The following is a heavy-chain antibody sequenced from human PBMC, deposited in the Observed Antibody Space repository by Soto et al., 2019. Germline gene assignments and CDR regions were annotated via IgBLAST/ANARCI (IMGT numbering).Heavy chain of an antibody. CDR1: GGSISSYY. V-gene: IGHV4-59*01. CDR2: IYYSGST. Sequence: SETLSLTCTVSGGSISSYYWSWIRQPPGKGQEWIGYIYYSGSTNYNPSLKSRVTISVDTSKNQFSLKLSSVTAADTAVYYCARLGGSSSLFFDYWGQGTLVTVSS. CDR3: ARLGGSSSLFFDY. D-gene: IGHD6-6*01. J-gene: IGHJ4*02.